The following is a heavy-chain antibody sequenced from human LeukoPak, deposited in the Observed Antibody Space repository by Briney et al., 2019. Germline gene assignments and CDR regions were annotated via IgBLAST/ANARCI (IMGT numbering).Heavy chain of an antibody. CDR1: GYTFTSYG. Sequence: GASVKVSCKASGYTFTSYGISWVRQAPGQGLEWMGWISAYNGNTNYAQKLQGRVTMTTDTSTSTAYMELRSLRSDDTAVYYCARDHGGYNPGYYFDYWGQGTLVTVSS. D-gene: IGHD5-24*01. V-gene: IGHV1-18*01. CDR3: ARDHGGYNPGYYFDY. CDR2: ISAYNGNT. J-gene: IGHJ4*02.